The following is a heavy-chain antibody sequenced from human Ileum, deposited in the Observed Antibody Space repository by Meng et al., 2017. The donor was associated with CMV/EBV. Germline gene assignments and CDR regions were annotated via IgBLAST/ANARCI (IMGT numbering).Heavy chain of an antibody. V-gene: IGHV3-30*02. CDR3: AKDQKEQAVISPGYNAMDV. CDR1: GFTFSSYG. CDR2: IRYDGSNK. Sequence: GESLKISCAASGFTFSSYGMHWVRQAPGKGLEWVAFIRYDGSNKYDADSVKCRFTISRDSYTNTVHLQMNSLRAEDTAIFYCAKDQKEQAVISPGYNAMDVWGQGTMVTVSS. D-gene: IGHD3-22*01. J-gene: IGHJ6*02.